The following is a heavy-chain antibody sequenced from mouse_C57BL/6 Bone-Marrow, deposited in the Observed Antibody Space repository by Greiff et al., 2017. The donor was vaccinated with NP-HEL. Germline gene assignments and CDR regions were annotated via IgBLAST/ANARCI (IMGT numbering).Heavy chain of an antibody. CDR2: INPNNGGT. V-gene: IGHV1-22*01. Sequence: VQLQQSGPELVKPGASVKMSCKASGYTFTDYNMHWVKQSHGKSLEWIGYINPNNGGTSYNQKFKGKAPLTVNKSSRTAYMELRSLTSDDSADYYGARVSNFVLYFDYWGQGTTLTVSS. J-gene: IGHJ2*01. D-gene: IGHD2-5*01. CDR1: GYTFTDYN. CDR3: ARVSNFVLYFDY.